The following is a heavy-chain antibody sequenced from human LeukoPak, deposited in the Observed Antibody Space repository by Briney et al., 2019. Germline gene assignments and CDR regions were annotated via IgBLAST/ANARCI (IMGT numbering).Heavy chain of an antibody. D-gene: IGHD5-18*01. CDR3: ARDSGYSYGFDY. V-gene: IGHV4-59*12. J-gene: IGHJ4*02. CDR2: IYYSGST. CDR1: GGSISSYY. Sequence: SETLSLTCTVSGGSISSYYWSWIRQPPGKGLEWIGYIYYSGSTNYNPSLKSRVTISVDTSKNQFSLKLSSVTAADTAVYYCARDSGYSYGFDYWGQGTLVTVSS.